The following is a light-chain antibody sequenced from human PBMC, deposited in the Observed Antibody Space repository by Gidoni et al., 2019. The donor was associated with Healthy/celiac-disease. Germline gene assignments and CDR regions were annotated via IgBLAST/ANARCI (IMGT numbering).Light chain of an antibody. V-gene: IGLV1-44*01. CDR2: SNN. Sequence: QSVLNQPPSASGTPGQRVTISCSGSSSNIGSNTVNWYQQLPGTAPKLLIYSNNQRPSGVPDRFSGSKSGTSASLAISGLQSEDEADYYCAAWDDSLNGLVFGTGTKVTVL. CDR1: SSNIGSNT. CDR3: AAWDDSLNGLV. J-gene: IGLJ1*01.